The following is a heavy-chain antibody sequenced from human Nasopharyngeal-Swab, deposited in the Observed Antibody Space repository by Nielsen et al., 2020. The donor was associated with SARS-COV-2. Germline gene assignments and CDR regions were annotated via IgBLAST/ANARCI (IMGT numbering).Heavy chain of an antibody. J-gene: IGHJ4*02. CDR1: GFTFSTYW. CDR2: FKTDGSDI. D-gene: IGHD2-2*01. V-gene: IGHV3-74*01. CDR3: VRETSTSGAYYFDY. Sequence: GESLKISCAASGFTFSTYWMHWVRHAPGKGLVWVSRFKTDGSDIRYADSVKGRFTISRDNAKNTLYLQINSLRAEDTAVYYCVRETSTSGAYYFDYWGRGTRVTVSS.